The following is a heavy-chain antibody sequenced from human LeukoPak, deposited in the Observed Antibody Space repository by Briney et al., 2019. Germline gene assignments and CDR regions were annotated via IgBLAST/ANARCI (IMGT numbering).Heavy chain of an antibody. CDR2: IYGSGNP. D-gene: IGHD3-10*01. J-gene: IGHJ6*03. Sequence: SETLSLSCTVSGGSMGNYYWNWIRQPAGRGLEWIGGIYGSGNPTYNPSLKSRVTLSRDTSNNQFSLRLTSVTAADSAVYYCARDFPTLLWSGDLLSPEHNYFMDVWGKGTTVTVSS. CDR1: GGSMGNYY. V-gene: IGHV4-4*07. CDR3: ARDFPTLLWSGDLLSPEHNYFMDV.